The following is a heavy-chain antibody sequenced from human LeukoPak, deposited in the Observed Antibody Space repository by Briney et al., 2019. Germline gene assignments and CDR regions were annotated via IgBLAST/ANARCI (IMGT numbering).Heavy chain of an antibody. D-gene: IGHD5-24*01. CDR1: GFTFSSYG. Sequence: GGSLRLSCEASGFTFSSYGMHWVRQAPGKGLEWVAVISYDGSNKYYADSVKGRFTISRDNSKNTLYLQMNSLRAEDTAVYYCAKDQGDGYNYCFDYWGQGTLVTVSS. J-gene: IGHJ4*02. CDR3: AKDQGDGYNYCFDY. V-gene: IGHV3-30*18. CDR2: ISYDGSNK.